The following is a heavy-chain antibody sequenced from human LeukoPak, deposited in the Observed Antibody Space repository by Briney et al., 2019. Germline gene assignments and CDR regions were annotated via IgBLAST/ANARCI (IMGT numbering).Heavy chain of an antibody. J-gene: IGHJ4*02. CDR3: ARHNYYGSGSYYADFDY. D-gene: IGHD3-10*01. V-gene: IGHV4-59*08. CDR1: GGSISSYY. CDR2: IYYSGST. Sequence: SETLSLTCTVSGGSISSYYWSWIRQPPGKGLEWIGYIYYSGSTNYNPSLKSRVTISVDTSKNQFSLKLSSVTAADTAVYYCARHNYYGSGSYYADFDYWGQGTLVTVSS.